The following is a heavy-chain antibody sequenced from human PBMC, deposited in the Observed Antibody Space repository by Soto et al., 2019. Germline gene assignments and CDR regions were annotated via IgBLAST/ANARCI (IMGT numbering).Heavy chain of an antibody. CDR1: GFTFSDYY. D-gene: IGHD4-4*01. Sequence: GGSLRLSCAASGFTFSDYYMTWIRQAPGKGLEWVSYISSSGSSTYYADSVKGRFTISRGNAKKSLFLQMNSMRAEDTAVYYCARADDYSTYWGQGTLVTVSS. CDR3: ARADDYSTY. CDR2: ISSSGSST. J-gene: IGHJ4*02. V-gene: IGHV3-11*01.